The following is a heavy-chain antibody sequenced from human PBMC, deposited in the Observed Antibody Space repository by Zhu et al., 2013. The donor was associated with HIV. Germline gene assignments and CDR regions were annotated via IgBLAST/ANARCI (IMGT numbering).Heavy chain of an antibody. CDR2: INPSGGST. J-gene: IGHJ4*02. V-gene: IGHV1-46*01. CDR3: ARESPRGVGATLLGFDY. D-gene: IGHD1-26*01. CDR1: GYTFTSYY. Sequence: QVQLVQSGAEVKKPGASVKVSCKASGYTFTSYYMHWVRQAPGQGLEWMGIINPSGGSTSYAQKFQGRVTMTRDTSTSTVYMELSSLRSEDTAVYYCARESPRGVGATLLGFDYWGQGTLVTVSS.